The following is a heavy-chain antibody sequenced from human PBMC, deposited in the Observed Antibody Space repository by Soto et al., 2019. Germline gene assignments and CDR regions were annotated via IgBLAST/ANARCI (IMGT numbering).Heavy chain of an antibody. J-gene: IGHJ6*03. Sequence: SETLSLTCAVYGGSFSGYYWSWIRQPPGKGLEWIGEINHSGSTNYNPSLKSRVTISVDTSKNQFSLKLSSVAAADTAVYYCARGPVVVPAAIVMDVWGKGTTVTVSS. CDR2: INHSGST. V-gene: IGHV4-34*01. CDR1: GGSFSGYY. D-gene: IGHD2-2*01. CDR3: ARGPVVVPAAIVMDV.